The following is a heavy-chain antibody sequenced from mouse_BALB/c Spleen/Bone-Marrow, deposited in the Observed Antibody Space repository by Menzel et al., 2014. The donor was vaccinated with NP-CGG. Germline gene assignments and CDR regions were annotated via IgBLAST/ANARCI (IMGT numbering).Heavy chain of an antibody. D-gene: IGHD1-2*01. Sequence: VKLQESGTELTKPGASVKISCKATGYTFSSYWIEWVNQRPGHGLEWIGEILPGSGSTNYNEKFKGKATFTADTSSNTAYMQLSSLTSEDSAVYYCARRGHGFAWFAYWGQGTLVTVSA. J-gene: IGHJ3*01. CDR3: ARRGHGFAWFAY. CDR2: ILPGSGST. CDR1: GYTFSSYW. V-gene: IGHV1-9*01.